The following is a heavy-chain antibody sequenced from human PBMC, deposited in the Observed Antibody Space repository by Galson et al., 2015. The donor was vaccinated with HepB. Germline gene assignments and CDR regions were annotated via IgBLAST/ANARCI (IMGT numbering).Heavy chain of an antibody. D-gene: IGHD3-16*02. CDR1: GYTFTSYA. CDR3: ARDPIYDYVWGSYRYSGVEFDY. J-gene: IGHJ4*02. Sequence: SVKVSCKASGYTFTSYAMNWVRQAPGQGLEWMGWINTNTGNPTYAQGFTGRFVFSLDTSVSTAYLQISSLKAEDTAVYYCARDPIYDYVWGSYRYSGVEFDYWGQGTLVTVSS. CDR2: INTNTGNP. V-gene: IGHV7-4-1*02.